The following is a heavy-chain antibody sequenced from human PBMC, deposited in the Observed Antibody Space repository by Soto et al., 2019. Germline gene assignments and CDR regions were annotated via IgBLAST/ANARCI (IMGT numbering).Heavy chain of an antibody. CDR1: GFAFSSYA. CDR3: ARGRATVTIRDAFDV. J-gene: IGHJ3*01. V-gene: IGHV3-23*01. CDR2: ISASGSVT. Sequence: AGGSLRLSCAASGFAFSSYAVNWVRQAPGKGLEWVSIISASGSVTYYADSVKGRFTISRDNSKNTVYLQMNSLRAEDTAVYYCARGRATVTIRDAFDVWGQGTMVTVSS. D-gene: IGHD4-17*01.